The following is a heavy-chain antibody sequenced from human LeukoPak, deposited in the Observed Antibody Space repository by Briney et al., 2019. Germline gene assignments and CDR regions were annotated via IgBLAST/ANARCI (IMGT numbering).Heavy chain of an antibody. V-gene: IGHV3-30-3*01. CDR1: GFTFSNYW. CDR3: ARDRGDSSGYYGTFDI. Sequence: GGSLRLSCVASGFTFSNYWMSWVRQAPGKGLEWVAVISYDGSNKYYADSVKGRFTISRDNAKNTLYVQMNSLRAEDTAVYYCARDRGDSSGYYGTFDIWGQGTTVTVSS. J-gene: IGHJ3*02. CDR2: ISYDGSNK. D-gene: IGHD3-22*01.